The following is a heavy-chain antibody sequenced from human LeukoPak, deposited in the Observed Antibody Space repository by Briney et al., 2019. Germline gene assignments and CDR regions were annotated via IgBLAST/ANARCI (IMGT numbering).Heavy chain of an antibody. V-gene: IGHV3-74*01. CDR3: ARDPGVGSGYYKNDCFDI. D-gene: IGHD3-22*01. CDR2: VNSDGTIT. Sequence: GGSLRLSCAASGFTFSSHWMHWVRQGPGKGLVWVARVNSDGTITDYADFVKGRFTTSRDNARNTLVLQMNSLRAEDTAVYYCARDPGVGSGYYKNDCFDIWGQGTMATVSA. J-gene: IGHJ3*02. CDR1: GFTFSSHW.